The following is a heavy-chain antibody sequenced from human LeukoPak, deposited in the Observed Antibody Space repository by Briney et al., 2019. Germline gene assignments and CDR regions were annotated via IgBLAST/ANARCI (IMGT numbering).Heavy chain of an antibody. CDR2: IYYSGST. D-gene: IGHD3-10*01. Sequence: SSETLSLTCTVSGGSISSYYWSWIRQPPGKGLEWIGYIYYSGSTNYNPSLKSRVTISVDTSKNQFSLKLSSVTAADTAVYYCARSLRTAPVLVGEVDPWGQGTLVTVSS. V-gene: IGHV4-59*08. CDR3: ARSLRTAPVLVGEVDP. CDR1: GGSISSYY. J-gene: IGHJ5*02.